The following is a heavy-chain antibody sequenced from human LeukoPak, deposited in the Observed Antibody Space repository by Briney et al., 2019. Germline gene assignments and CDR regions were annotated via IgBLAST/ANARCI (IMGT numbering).Heavy chain of an antibody. CDR2: IYYSGST. CDR1: GGSISSYY. Sequence: SETLSLTCTVSGGSISSYYWSWIRQPPGKGLEWIGYIYYSGSTNYNPSLKSRVTISVDTSKNQFSLKLSSVTAADTAVYYCARTYGDYEGLDYWGQGTLVTVPS. J-gene: IGHJ4*02. D-gene: IGHD4-17*01. CDR3: ARTYGDYEGLDY. V-gene: IGHV4-59*08.